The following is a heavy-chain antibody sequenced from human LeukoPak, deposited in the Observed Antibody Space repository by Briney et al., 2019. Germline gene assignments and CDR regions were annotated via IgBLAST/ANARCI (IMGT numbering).Heavy chain of an antibody. J-gene: IGHJ4*02. V-gene: IGHV3-21*01. CDR2: ISSSTCI. D-gene: IGHD5-12*01. Sequence: PGGSLRLSCAASGFTFSTYSMNWVRQAPAKGLQWGSSISSSTCIYYADSVKGRFTISRDNAKNSLFLQMKSLRAENTAVYYCARDLDSGYEEDYWGRGTLVTVSS. CDR1: GFTFSTYS. CDR3: ARDLDSGYEEDY.